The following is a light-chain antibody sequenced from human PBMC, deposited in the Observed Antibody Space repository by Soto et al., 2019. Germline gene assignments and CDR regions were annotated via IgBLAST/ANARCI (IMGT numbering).Light chain of an antibody. V-gene: IGKV3-15*01. CDR3: QHRNNWPLT. CDR1: QSIGND. J-gene: IGKJ4*01. CDR2: GAS. Sequence: EVVMTQSPATLSVSPGERATLSCRASQSIGNDLAWYQQKPGQAPRLLIYGASSRATDIPARFSGSGSGTEFSLTISSLQSEDFAVYYCQHRNNWPLTFGGGTKVEIK.